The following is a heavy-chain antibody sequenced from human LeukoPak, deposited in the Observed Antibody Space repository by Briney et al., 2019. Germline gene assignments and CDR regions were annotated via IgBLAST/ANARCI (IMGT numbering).Heavy chain of an antibody. J-gene: IGHJ6*02. Sequence: GGSLRLSCAASGFTFDDYAMHWVRQAPGKGLEWVSGISWNSGSIGYADSVKGRFTISRDNAKNSLCLQMNSLRAEDTALYYCAKAGGPYGMDVWGQGTTVTVSS. CDR2: ISWNSGSI. CDR1: GFTFDDYA. D-gene: IGHD1-26*01. V-gene: IGHV3-9*01. CDR3: AKAGGPYGMDV.